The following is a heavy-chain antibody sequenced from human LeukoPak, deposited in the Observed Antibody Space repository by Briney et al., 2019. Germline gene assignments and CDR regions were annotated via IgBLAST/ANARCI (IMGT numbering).Heavy chain of an antibody. J-gene: IGHJ4*02. CDR3: ATTEALEWLFNPPDY. V-gene: IGHV3-23*01. CDR2: ISGSGGST. D-gene: IGHD3-3*01. CDR1: GFTFSSYA. Sequence: GGSLRLSCAASGFTFSSYAMSWVRQAPGKGLEWVSAISGSGGSTYYADSVKGRFTISRDNSKNTLYLQMNSLRAEDTAVYYCATTEALEWLFNPPDYWGQGTLVTVSS.